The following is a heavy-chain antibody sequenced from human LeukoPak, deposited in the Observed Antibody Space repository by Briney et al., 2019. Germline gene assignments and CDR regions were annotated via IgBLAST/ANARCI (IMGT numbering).Heavy chain of an antibody. CDR1: GFSFSSYA. CDR2: ISGGADTT. CDR3: ARVFTYYSYGMDV. J-gene: IGHJ6*02. Sequence: GGSLRLSCAASGFSFSSYAMTWVRQAPGEGLGWVSAISGGADTTYYADSVKGRFTISRDNSKNTLYMQMNSLRAEDTAVYYCARVFTYYSYGMDVWGQGTTVTVSS. V-gene: IGHV3-23*01.